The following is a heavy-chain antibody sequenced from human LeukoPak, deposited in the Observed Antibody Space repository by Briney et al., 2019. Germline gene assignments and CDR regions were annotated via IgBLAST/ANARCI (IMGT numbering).Heavy chain of an antibody. CDR1: GFTFRNAW. D-gene: IGHD6-13*01. J-gene: IGHJ4*02. CDR3: TTRISWYSY. CDR2: IKSKTDGGTT. Sequence: PGGSLRLSCEASGFTFRNAWVSWVRQAPGKGPEWVGRIKSKTDGGTTDYAAPVKGRFTISRDDSKNTLYLQMNSVKAEDTAVYYCTTRISWYSYWGQGTLVTVSS. V-gene: IGHV3-15*01.